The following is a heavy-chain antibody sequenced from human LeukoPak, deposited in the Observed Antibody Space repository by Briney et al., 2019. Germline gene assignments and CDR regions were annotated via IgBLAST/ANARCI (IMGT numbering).Heavy chain of an antibody. CDR2: ISYDGSNK. J-gene: IGHJ4*02. CDR3: ANTPRDGYRFDY. CDR1: GFTFSSYG. V-gene: IGHV3-30*18. D-gene: IGHD5-24*01. Sequence: GGSLRLSRAASGFTFSSYGMHWVRQAPGKGLEWVAVISYDGSNKYYADSVKGRFTISRDNSKNTLYLQMNSLRAEDTAVYYCANTPRDGYRFDYWGQGTLVTVSS.